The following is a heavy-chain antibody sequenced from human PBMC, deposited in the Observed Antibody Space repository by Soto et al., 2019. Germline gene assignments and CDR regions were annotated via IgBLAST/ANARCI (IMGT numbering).Heavy chain of an antibody. D-gene: IGHD1-1*01. CDR2: INPNSGGT. Sequence: ASLKVSCKASGYTFTGYYMHWVRQAPGQRLEWMGWINPNSGGTNYAQKFQGWVTMTRDTSISTAYMELSRLRSDDTAVYYCAREAPGNGALDVWGKGTTVTVSS. J-gene: IGHJ6*04. CDR1: GYTFTGYY. CDR3: AREAPGNGALDV. V-gene: IGHV1-2*04.